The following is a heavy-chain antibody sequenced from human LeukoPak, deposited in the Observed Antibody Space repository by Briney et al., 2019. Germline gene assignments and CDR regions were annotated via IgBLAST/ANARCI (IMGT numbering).Heavy chain of an antibody. CDR3: ARDGYSGYDYSHTWPDY. Sequence: ASVKVSCKASGYTFTGYYMHWVRQAPGQGLEWMGWINPNSGGTNYAQKFQGRVTMTRDTSISTAYMELSRLRSDDAAVYYCARDGYSGYDYSHTWPDYWGQGTLVTVSS. CDR2: INPNSGGT. J-gene: IGHJ4*02. D-gene: IGHD5-12*01. CDR1: GYTFTGYY. V-gene: IGHV1-2*02.